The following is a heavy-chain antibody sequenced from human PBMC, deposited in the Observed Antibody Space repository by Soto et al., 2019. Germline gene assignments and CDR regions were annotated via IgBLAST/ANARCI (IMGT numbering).Heavy chain of an antibody. V-gene: IGHV1-69*01. CDR3: VREGVPAAMREDYYYYGMDV. D-gene: IGHD2-2*01. Sequence: QVQLVQSGAEVKKPGSSVKVSCKASGGTFSSYAISWVRQAPGQGLEWMGGIIPIFGTANYAQKFQGRVTITADESTSTAYMELSSLRSEDTAVYYCVREGVPAAMREDYYYYGMDVWGQGTTVTVSS. J-gene: IGHJ6*02. CDR1: GGTFSSYA. CDR2: IIPIFGTA.